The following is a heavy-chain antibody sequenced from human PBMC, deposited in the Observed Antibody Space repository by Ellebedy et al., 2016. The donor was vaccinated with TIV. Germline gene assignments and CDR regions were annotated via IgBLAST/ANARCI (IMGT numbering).Heavy chain of an antibody. V-gene: IGHV4-34*01. CDR1: GGSFSGYY. CDR3: AKSLHYSRSSFFDF. D-gene: IGHD6-6*01. Sequence: SETLSLXXAVYGGSFSGYYWTWIRQPPGKGLEWIGEINHSGSTNYNPSLKSRITISVDTSKNQFSLKLRSVTAADTAVYYCAKSLHYSRSSFFDFWGQGTLVTVSS. J-gene: IGHJ4*02. CDR2: INHSGST.